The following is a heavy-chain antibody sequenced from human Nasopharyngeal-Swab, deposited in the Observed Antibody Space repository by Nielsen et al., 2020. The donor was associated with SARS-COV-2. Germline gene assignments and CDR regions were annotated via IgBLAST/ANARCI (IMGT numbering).Heavy chain of an antibody. V-gene: IGHV3-21*01. CDR3: ARDLGDDAFDI. CDR1: GFTFSSYG. D-gene: IGHD3-16*01. CDR2: ISSSSSYI. J-gene: IGHJ3*02. Sequence: GESLKISCAASGFTFSSYGMNWVRQAPGKGLEWVSSISSSSSYIYYADSVKGRFTISRDNAKNSLYLQMNSLRAEDTAVYYCARDLGDDAFDIWGQGTMVTVSS.